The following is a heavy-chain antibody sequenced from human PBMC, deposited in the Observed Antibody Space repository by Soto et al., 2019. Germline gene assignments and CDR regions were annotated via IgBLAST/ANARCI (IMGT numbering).Heavy chain of an antibody. V-gene: IGHV1-2*04. D-gene: IGHD1-26*01. CDR2: IDGDSGGT. CDR1: GYTFTNYY. J-gene: IGHJ6*02. CDR3: ARTPNNGRAGVYGMDV. Sequence: QVQLMQSGAEVKKPGASVKVSCKASGYTFTNYYIHWVRQAPGQGLEWLGWIDGDSGGTSYAQKFQCWVTMTRDTSINTAYMELSRLTSDDTAVYYCARTPNNGRAGVYGMDVWGQGTTVTVSS.